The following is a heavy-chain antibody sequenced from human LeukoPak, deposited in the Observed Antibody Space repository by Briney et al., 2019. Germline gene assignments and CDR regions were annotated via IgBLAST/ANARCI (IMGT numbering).Heavy chain of an antibody. CDR3: AKDRGIAAAGSFDY. Sequence: GGSLRLSCAASGFTFSSYSMNWVRQAPGKGLEWVSAISGSGGSTYYADSVKGRFTISRDNSKNTLYLQMNSLRAEDTAVYYCAKDRGIAAAGSFDYWGQGTLVTVSS. J-gene: IGHJ4*02. D-gene: IGHD6-13*01. CDR1: GFTFSSYS. CDR2: ISGSGGST. V-gene: IGHV3-23*01.